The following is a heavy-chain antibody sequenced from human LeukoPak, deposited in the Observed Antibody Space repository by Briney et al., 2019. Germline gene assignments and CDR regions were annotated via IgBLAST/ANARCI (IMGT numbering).Heavy chain of an antibody. V-gene: IGHV1-2*02. J-gene: IGHJ4*02. CDR2: INPNSGGT. Sequence: ASVKVSCKASGYTFTGYYMHWVRQAPGQGLEWMGWINPNSGGTNYAQKFQGRVTMTRDTSTSTVYMELSRLKSEDTAMYYCARDQSASLNYFDYWGQGTLVTVSS. CDR3: ARDQSASLNYFDY. CDR1: GYTFTGYY.